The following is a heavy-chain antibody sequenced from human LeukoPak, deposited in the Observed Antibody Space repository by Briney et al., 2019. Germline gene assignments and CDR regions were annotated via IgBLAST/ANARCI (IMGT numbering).Heavy chain of an antibody. D-gene: IGHD1-26*01. J-gene: IGHJ3*01. CDR2: IYITGST. V-gene: IGHV4-59*13. CDR3: ARVRIGETSYDASDV. CDR1: GGSISSYY. Sequence: NPSETLSLTCTVSGGSISSYYWTWIRQPPGKGLEWIGDIYITGSTNYNPYLKRRVTVSVDTSKNQFSLRLSSVTAADTAVYYCARVRIGETSYDASDVWGLGTMVTVSS.